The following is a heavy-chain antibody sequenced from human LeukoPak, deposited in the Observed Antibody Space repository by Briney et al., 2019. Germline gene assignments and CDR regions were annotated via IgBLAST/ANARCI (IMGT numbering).Heavy chain of an antibody. D-gene: IGHD2-21*01. CDR1: GFTLSIYA. CDR3: AKAPVTSCRGAYCYPFDS. Sequence: GGSLRLSCAASGFTLSIYAMSWVRQTPGKGLEWVAATSSSDAGTYHADSVRGRFTISRDNSKNTLYLQMNSLRAEDAAVYFCAKAPVTSCRGAYCYPFDSWGXGTLVTVSX. V-gene: IGHV3-23*01. CDR2: TSSSDAGT. J-gene: IGHJ4*01.